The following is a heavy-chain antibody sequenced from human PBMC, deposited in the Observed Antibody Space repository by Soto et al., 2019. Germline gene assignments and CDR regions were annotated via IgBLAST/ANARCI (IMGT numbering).Heavy chain of an antibody. Sequence: QVQLVQSGAEVKKPGSSVKVSCTASGGTFSSYSINWVRQAPGQGLEWMGEIIPIFGTANYAQKFPCRVTITADESTSTAAMALSSLRSEDTAVYYCARDGGRHSGGIDYWGQGTLVTVSS. CDR2: IIPIFGTA. D-gene: IGHD3-16*01. V-gene: IGHV1-69*01. J-gene: IGHJ4*02. CDR3: ARDGGRHSGGIDY. CDR1: GGTFSSYS.